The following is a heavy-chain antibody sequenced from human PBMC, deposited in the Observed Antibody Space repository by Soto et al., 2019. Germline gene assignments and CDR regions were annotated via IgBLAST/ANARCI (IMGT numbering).Heavy chain of an antibody. D-gene: IGHD5-18*01. CDR3: AKKPDGYGAHPYFDY. CDR2: ITRTDST. CDR1: GFTFSNYA. J-gene: IGHJ4*02. Sequence: GGSLRLSCTASGFTFSNYAMSWVRQAPGKGLEWVSAITRTDSTYYADSVKGRFTISRDNSRNTLYLQMNSLRAEDTAVYYCAKKPDGYGAHPYFDYWGQGTLVTVSS. V-gene: IGHV3-23*01.